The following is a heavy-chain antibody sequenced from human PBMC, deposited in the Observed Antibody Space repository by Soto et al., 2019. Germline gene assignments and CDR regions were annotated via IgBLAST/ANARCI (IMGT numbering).Heavy chain of an antibody. CDR3: ARDFPMATIPRDAFDI. Sequence: QVQLVQSGAEVKKPGASVKVSCKASGYTFTSYYMHWVRQAPGQGLEWMGIINPSGGSTSYAQKFQGRVTMTRDTSTSTVYMELSSLRSEDTAVYYCARDFPMATIPRDAFDIWGQGTMVTVSS. V-gene: IGHV1-46*01. CDR2: INPSGGST. J-gene: IGHJ3*02. CDR1: GYTFTSYY. D-gene: IGHD5-12*01.